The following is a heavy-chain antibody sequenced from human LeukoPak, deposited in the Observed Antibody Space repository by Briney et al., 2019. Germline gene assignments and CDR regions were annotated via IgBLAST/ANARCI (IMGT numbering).Heavy chain of an antibody. V-gene: IGHV3-23*01. CDR2: ISGSAATT. J-gene: IGHJ4*02. CDR1: GFTFSNYA. D-gene: IGHD2-15*01. Sequence: GGSLRLSCAASGFTFSNYAMSWVRQAPGKGLEWVSAISGSAATTYYADSVKGRFTISRDNSRNTLYLQMNSLRVEDTALYYCAKASLGRYCSGGSCYKGGFGYWGQGTLVTVSS. CDR3: AKASLGRYCSGGSCYKGGFGY.